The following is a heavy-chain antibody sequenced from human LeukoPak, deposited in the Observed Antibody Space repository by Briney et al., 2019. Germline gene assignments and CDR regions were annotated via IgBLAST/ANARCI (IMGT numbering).Heavy chain of an antibody. V-gene: IGHV3-30-3*01. CDR3: AKDLLPYYDFWSGYYSNWSDP. J-gene: IGHJ5*02. CDR1: GFTFRSYA. D-gene: IGHD3-3*01. Sequence: PGGSLRLSCAASGFTFRSYAMHWVRQAPGKGLDWVAVISFDGSKKYYADSVKGRFTISRDNSKNTLYLQMNSLRAEDTAVYYCAKDLLPYYDFWSGYYSNWSDPWGQGTLVTVSS. CDR2: ISFDGSKK.